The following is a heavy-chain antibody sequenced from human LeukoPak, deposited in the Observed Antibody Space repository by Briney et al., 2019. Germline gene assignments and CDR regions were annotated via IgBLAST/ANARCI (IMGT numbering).Heavy chain of an antibody. CDR2: IYYNGHT. CDR1: GGSIRNYY. J-gene: IGHJ3*02. CDR3: ARDRTELWFGEPRGGCDT. Sequence: SETLSLTCTVSGGSIRNYYWSWIRQPPGKGLEWIGYIYYNGHTEYNHSLKSRVTLAVDTSKNQSSLKLNSVTAADTAVYYCARDRTELWFGEPRGGCDTWGQGTMVTVSS. V-gene: IGHV4-59*01. D-gene: IGHD3-10*01.